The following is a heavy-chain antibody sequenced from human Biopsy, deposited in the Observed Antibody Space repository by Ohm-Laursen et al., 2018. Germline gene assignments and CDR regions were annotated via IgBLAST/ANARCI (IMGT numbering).Heavy chain of an antibody. CDR1: GGTFSNYG. J-gene: IGHJ1*01. V-gene: IGHV1-69*06. CDR2: NIPILGTG. Sequence: SVKVSCKAPGGTFSNYGVNWVRQAPGQGLEWMGGNIPILGTGNYAQKFQDRVTVAADTSTSTATMELRSLRSDDTAVYYCATKLTGYFHHWGQGTLVTVSS. CDR3: ATKLTGYFHH. D-gene: IGHD3-9*01.